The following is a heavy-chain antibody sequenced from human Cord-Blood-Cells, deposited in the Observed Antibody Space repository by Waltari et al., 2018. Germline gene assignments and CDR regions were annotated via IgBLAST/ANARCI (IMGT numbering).Heavy chain of an antibody. D-gene: IGHD2-2*01. J-gene: IGHJ4*02. CDR3: ARDRVVPAATVFDY. V-gene: IGHV4-38-2*02. CDR2: IYHSGIT. CDR1: GYSISSGYY. Sequence: QVQLQESGPGLVKPSATLSLTCAVSGYSISSGYYWGWIRQPPGQGLEWIGRIYHSGITYYHPSLKSRVTISVDTSKNQFSLKLSSVTAADTAVYYCARDRVVPAATVFDYWGEGTLVTVSS.